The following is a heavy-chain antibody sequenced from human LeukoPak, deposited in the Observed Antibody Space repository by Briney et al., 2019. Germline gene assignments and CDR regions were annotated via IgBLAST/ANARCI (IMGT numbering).Heavy chain of an antibody. CDR2: INPNSGAT. CDR3: ARGATTVTPNDY. V-gene: IGHV1-2*02. D-gene: IGHD4-11*01. J-gene: IGHJ4*02. CDR1: GYTFTGYY. Sequence: ASVKVSCKASGYTFTGYYMHWVRQAPGQGLEWMGWINPNSGATNCAQKFQGRVTMTRDTSISTAYMELSRLRSDDTAVYYCARGATTVTPNDYWGQGTLVTVSS.